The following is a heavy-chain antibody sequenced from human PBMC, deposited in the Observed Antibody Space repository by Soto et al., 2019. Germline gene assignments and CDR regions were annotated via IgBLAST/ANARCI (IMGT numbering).Heavy chain of an antibody. CDR2: ISSSSSYI. Sequence: EVQLVESGGGLVKPGGSLRLSCAASGFTFSSYSMNWVRQAPGKGLEWVSSISSSSSYIYYADSVKGRFTISRDNAKNSLYLQMNSRRAEDTAVYYCARDLSSSSEDAFDIWGQGTMVTVSS. D-gene: IGHD6-6*01. CDR3: ARDLSSSSEDAFDI. CDR1: GFTFSSYS. J-gene: IGHJ3*02. V-gene: IGHV3-21*01.